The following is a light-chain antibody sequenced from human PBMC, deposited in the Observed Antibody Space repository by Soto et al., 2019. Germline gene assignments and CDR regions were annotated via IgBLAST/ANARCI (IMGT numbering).Light chain of an antibody. J-gene: IGLJ3*02. CDR2: SNN. CDR3: AAWDDSLSWV. Sequence: QSVLTQPPSASGTPGQRVTISCSGSSSNIGSNTVNWYQQLPGTAPKHLIFSNNQRPSGVTDRFSGSKSGTAASLAISGLQPEDEAYYYCAAWDDSLSWVFGGGTKLTVL. CDR1: SSNIGSNT. V-gene: IGLV1-44*01.